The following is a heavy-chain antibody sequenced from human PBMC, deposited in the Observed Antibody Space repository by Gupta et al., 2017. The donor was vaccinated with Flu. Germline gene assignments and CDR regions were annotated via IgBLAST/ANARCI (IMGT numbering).Heavy chain of an antibody. V-gene: IGHV1-69*01. D-gene: IGHD2-21*02. J-gene: IGHJ4*02. CDR2: IIPVFGSA. Sequence: QVQLVQSGAEVKRPGSSVKVSCKASGGTFNNYGINWVRQAPGQGLEWMAGIIPVFGSANSAQKFQDRVTITADESTSTAYMELSNLRSDDTAVYYCARAGIVVCGNDCYFDSWGQGTLVTVSS. CDR1: GGTFNNYG. CDR3: ARAGIVVCGNDCYFDS.